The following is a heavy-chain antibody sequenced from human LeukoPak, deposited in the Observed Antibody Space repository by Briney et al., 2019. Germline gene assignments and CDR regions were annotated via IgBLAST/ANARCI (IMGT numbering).Heavy chain of an antibody. Sequence: PGGSLRLSCTASGFTFGDYAMSWFRQAPGKGLEWVGFIRSKAYGGTTEYPASVKGRFTISRDDSKSIAYLQMNSLKTEDTAVYYCTRRSTIFGVVDYWGQGTLVTVSS. V-gene: IGHV3-49*03. D-gene: IGHD3-3*01. CDR1: GFTFGDYA. CDR3: TRRSTIFGVVDY. J-gene: IGHJ4*02. CDR2: IRSKAYGGTT.